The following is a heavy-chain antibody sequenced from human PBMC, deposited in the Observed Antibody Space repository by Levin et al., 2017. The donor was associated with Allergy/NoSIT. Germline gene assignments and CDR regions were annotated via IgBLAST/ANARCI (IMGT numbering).Heavy chain of an antibody. J-gene: IGHJ4*02. CDR2: VSYDGSNK. Sequence: GESLKISCVGSGFTFSSYGMHWVRQTPGLGLEWVAVVSYDGSNKYYADSVKGRFTISKDNSNNTLLLQLNSLRAEDTAIYYCAQDRAFYGDFGTYYDYWGQGTLVTVSS. CDR3: AQDRAFYGDFGTYYDY. V-gene: IGHV3-30*18. D-gene: IGHD4-17*01. CDR1: GFTFSSYG.